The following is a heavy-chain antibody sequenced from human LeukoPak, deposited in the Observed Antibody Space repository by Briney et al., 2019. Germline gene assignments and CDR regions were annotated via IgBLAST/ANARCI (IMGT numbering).Heavy chain of an antibody. CDR1: GGTFSSYA. Sequence: SVKVSCKASGGTFSSYAISWVRQAPGQGLEWMGGIIPIFGTANYAQTFQGRVTITADESTSTAYMELSSLRSEDTAVCYCARLVRGRLGYYYMDVWGKGTTVTVSS. J-gene: IGHJ6*03. CDR3: ARLVRGRLGYYYMDV. V-gene: IGHV1-69*01. D-gene: IGHD3-10*02. CDR2: IIPIFGTA.